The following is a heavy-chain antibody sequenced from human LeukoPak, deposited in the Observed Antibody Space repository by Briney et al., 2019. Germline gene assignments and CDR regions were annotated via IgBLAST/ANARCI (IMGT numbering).Heavy chain of an antibody. CDR3: AEGHDGYSDY. D-gene: IGHD5-24*01. CDR1: GGSISSSSYY. Sequence: SETLSLTCTVSGGSISSSSYYWGWIRQPPGKGLEWIGSIYYSGSIYCNPSLKSRVTISVDTSKNQFSLKLSSVTAADTAVYYCAEGHDGYSDYWGQGTLVTVSS. J-gene: IGHJ4*02. V-gene: IGHV4-39*07. CDR2: IYYSGSI.